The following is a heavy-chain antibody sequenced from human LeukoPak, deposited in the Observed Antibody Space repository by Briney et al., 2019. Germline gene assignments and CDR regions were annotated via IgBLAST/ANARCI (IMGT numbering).Heavy chain of an antibody. D-gene: IGHD3/OR15-3a*01. CDR2: ILYSGTT. Sequence: ETPSLTCTVSGGSISPYYWSWIRQTPGKGLEWIGYILYSGTTTNYNPSLKSRVTISVDTSKNQFSLKLSSVTAADTAVYYCARVGDWSDLVYWDRGKVVTVTS. V-gene: IGHV4-59*01. J-gene: IGHJ4*02. CDR1: GGSISPYY. CDR3: ARVGDWSDLVY.